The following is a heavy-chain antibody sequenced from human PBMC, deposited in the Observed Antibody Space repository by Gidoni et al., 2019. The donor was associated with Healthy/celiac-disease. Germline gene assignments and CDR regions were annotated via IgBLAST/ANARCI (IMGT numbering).Heavy chain of an antibody. CDR1: GGSSSSYY. D-gene: IGHD1-1*01. V-gene: IGHV4-4*07. Sequence: QVQPQASVQGLVKPSETLSLTGTGAGGSSSSYYWSWIRQPAGKGLEWIGRIYTSGSTNYNPSLKSRVTMSVDTSKNQFSLKLSSVTAADTAVYYCARPGTHLDAFDIWGQGTMVTVSS. CDR3: ARPGTHLDAFDI. CDR2: IYTSGST. J-gene: IGHJ3*02.